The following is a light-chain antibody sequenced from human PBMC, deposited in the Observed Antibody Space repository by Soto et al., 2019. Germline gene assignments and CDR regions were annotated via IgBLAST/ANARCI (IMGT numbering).Light chain of an antibody. CDR3: QQYGNYYT. Sequence: DIQMTQSPSTLSAYVGDRVTITCRASQSISTWLAWYQQKPGKAPKLLIYDASSLEGGVPSRFSGSGSGTEFTLTITSLQPDDFAAYYCQQYGNYYTFGQGTNLEIK. V-gene: IGKV1-5*01. J-gene: IGKJ2*01. CDR1: QSISTW. CDR2: DAS.